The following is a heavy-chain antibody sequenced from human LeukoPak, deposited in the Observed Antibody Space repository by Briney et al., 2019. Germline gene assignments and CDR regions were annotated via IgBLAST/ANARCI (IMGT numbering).Heavy chain of an antibody. CDR2: IYYSGNT. V-gene: IGHV4-34*01. Sequence: SETLSLTCAVYGGSFSGYYWSWIRQPPGKGLEWIGSIYYSGNTYYNASLKSQVSISIDTSKNQFSLKLNSVTAADTAVYYCARGGYYGSGNDFRFDPWGQGTLVTVSS. D-gene: IGHD3-10*01. CDR1: GGSFSGYY. CDR3: ARGGYYGSGNDFRFDP. J-gene: IGHJ5*02.